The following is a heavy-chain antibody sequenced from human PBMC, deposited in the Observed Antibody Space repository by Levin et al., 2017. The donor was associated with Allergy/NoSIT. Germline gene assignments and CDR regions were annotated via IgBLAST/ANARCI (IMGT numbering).Heavy chain of an antibody. CDR2: INSDGSNT. Sequence: GESLKISCAASGFTFSNYWMHWVRQAPGKGLVWVSHINSDGSNTNYADSVKGRFTISRDNAKNTLYLQMNSLRAEDTAVYYCARGGCSSTSCLDSWGLGTLVTVSP. CDR1: GFTFSNYW. D-gene: IGHD2-2*01. J-gene: IGHJ5*01. CDR3: ARGGCSSTSCLDS. V-gene: IGHV3-74*01.